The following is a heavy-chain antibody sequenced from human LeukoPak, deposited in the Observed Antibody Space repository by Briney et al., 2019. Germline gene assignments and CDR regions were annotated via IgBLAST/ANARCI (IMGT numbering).Heavy chain of an antibody. CDR2: IKEDGSDK. J-gene: IGHJ1*01. CDR1: GFTFGSYW. D-gene: IGHD1-26*01. Sequence: PGGSLRLSCAASGFTFGSYWMSWVRQAPGKGLEWVANIKEDGSDKYYVDSVKGRFTISRDNAKNSLYLQMNSLRAEDTAVYYCARDWDAWGQGTLVTVAS. V-gene: IGHV3-7*04. CDR3: ARDWDA.